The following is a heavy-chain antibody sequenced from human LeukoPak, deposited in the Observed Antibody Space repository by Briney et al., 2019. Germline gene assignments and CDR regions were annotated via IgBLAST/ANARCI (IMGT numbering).Heavy chain of an antibody. CDR3: ARASTTLWFGEFDY. D-gene: IGHD3-10*01. CDR2: ISSSSSHT. J-gene: IGHJ4*02. Sequence: GGSLRLSCAASGFTFSDYYMNWIRQAPGKGLEWVSYISSSSSHTKYADSVKGRFTISRDNARNSLFLQMNSLRAEDTAVYYCARASTTLWFGEFDYWGQGTLVTVSS. CDR1: GFTFSDYY. V-gene: IGHV3-11*05.